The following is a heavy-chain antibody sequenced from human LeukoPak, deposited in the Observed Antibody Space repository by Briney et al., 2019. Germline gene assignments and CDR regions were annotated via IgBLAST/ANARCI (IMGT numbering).Heavy chain of an antibody. CDR3: ARDSESWTETGPRFDY. D-gene: IGHD3-9*01. CDR2: IKQDGSEK. CDR1: GFTFSSYW. V-gene: IGHV3-7*01. Sequence: PGGSLRLSCAASGFTFSSYWMSWVRQAPGKGLEWVANIKQDGSEKYYVDSVKGRFTISRDNAKNSLYLQMNSLRVEDTAVYYARDSESWTETGPRFDYGGQGTLVTVSS. J-gene: IGHJ4*02.